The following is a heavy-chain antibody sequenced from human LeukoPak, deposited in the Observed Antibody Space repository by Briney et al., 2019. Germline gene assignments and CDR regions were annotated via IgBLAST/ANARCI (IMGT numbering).Heavy chain of an antibody. CDR2: INTNTGNP. Sequence: GASVKVSCKASGYTFTSYAMNWVRQAPGQGLEWMGWINTNTGNPTYAQGFTGRFVFSLDTSVSTAYLQISSLKAEDTAVYYCARSPADYYDSSGAAFDIWGQGTMVTVSS. J-gene: IGHJ3*02. D-gene: IGHD3-22*01. V-gene: IGHV7-4-1*02. CDR3: ARSPADYYDSSGAAFDI. CDR1: GYTFTSYA.